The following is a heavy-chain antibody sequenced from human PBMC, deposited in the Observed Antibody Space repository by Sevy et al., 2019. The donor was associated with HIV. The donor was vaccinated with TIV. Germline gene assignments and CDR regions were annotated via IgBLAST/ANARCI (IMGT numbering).Heavy chain of an antibody. CDR2: STISGGTT. CDR3: AKDRVSGTYYTGDFDY. D-gene: IGHD3-10*01. Sequence: GGSLRLSCAASGFTFSNYAMSWVRQAPGKGLEWVSVSTISGGTTYYADSVKGRFTISRASSKNTLYLQMNSLTAEDTAVYYCAKDRVSGTYYTGDFDYWGQGTLVTVSS. J-gene: IGHJ4*02. V-gene: IGHV3-23*01. CDR1: GFTFSNYA.